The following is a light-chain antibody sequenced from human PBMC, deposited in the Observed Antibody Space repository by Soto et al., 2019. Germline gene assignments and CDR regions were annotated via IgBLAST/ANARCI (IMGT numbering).Light chain of an antibody. J-gene: IGKJ1*01. CDR3: QQYNSYPWT. CDR1: QSINSY. CDR2: DVS. Sequence: AIQMTQSPNSLSASIGDRVTITCRASQSINSYLNWYQQKPGKAPKLLIYDVSSLESGVPSRFSGSGSGTEFTLTISSLQPDDFATYYCQQYNSYPWTFGQGTKVDIK. V-gene: IGKV1-13*02.